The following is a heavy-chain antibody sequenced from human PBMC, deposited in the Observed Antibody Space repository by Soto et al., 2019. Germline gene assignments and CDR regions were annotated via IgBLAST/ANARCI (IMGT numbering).Heavy chain of an antibody. Sequence: GSLRLSCAASGFTFSSYAMSWVRQAPGKGLEWVSAISGSGGSTYYADSVRGRFTIPRDNSKNTLYLQMNSLRAEDTAVYYCAKDLPYCSSTSCYRNLNFFDYWGQGTLVTVSS. V-gene: IGHV3-23*01. CDR1: GFTFSSYA. J-gene: IGHJ4*02. CDR2: ISGSGGST. CDR3: AKDLPYCSSTSCYRNLNFFDY. D-gene: IGHD2-2*01.